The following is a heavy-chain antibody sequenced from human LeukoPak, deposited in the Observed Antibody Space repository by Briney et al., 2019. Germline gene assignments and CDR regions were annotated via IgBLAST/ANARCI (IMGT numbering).Heavy chain of an antibody. CDR1: GFTFDDYG. D-gene: IGHD1-7*01. Sequence: PGGSLRLSCAASGFTFDDYGMSWVRQAPGKGLEWVSGINWNGGSTGYADSVNGRFTISRDNAKNSLYLQMNSLRAEDTALYYCAREGWNYFPMNYYYYYYMDVWGKGTTVTVSS. J-gene: IGHJ6*03. V-gene: IGHV3-20*04. CDR2: INWNGGST. CDR3: AREGWNYFPMNYYYYYYMDV.